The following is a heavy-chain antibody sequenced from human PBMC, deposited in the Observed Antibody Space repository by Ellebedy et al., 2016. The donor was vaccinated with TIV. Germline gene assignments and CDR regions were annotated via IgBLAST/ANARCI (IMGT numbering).Heavy chain of an antibody. CDR1: GFTFSAFG. CDR3: AKIHTSGSRGAFDV. CDR2: MRYDGGNQ. J-gene: IGHJ3*01. V-gene: IGHV3-30*02. Sequence: PGGSLRLSCVASGFTFSAFGMHWVRQAPGKGLEWVAFMRYDGGNQYYADSVKGRFTISRDNSKNTLYLQMNTLRPGDTAVYYCAKIHTSGSRGAFDVWGLGTMVIVSS. D-gene: IGHD3-10*01.